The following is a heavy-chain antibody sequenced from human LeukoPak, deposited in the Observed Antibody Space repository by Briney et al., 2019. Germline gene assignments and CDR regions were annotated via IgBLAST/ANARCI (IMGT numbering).Heavy chain of an antibody. Sequence: SETLSLTCTVSGGSISSSSYYWGWIRQPPGKGLEWIGRIYYSGSTYYNPSLKSRVTISVDTSKNQFSLKLSSVTAADTAVYYCASIHHITHWGQGTLVTVSS. V-gene: IGHV4-39*01. CDR2: IYYSGST. CDR1: GGSISSSSYY. CDR3: ASIHHITH. J-gene: IGHJ4*02. D-gene: IGHD3-10*01.